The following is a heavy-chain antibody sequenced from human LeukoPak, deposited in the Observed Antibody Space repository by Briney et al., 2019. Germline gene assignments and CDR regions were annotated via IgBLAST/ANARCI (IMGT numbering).Heavy chain of an antibody. D-gene: IGHD3-10*01. Sequence: GGSLRLSCAASEFTFSIYAMHWVRQAPGKGLEWVSSITSSNSYIHYADSVKGRFTISRDNAKNSLYLQMNSLRAEDTAIYYCTRDQNFYGSGRGFDPWGQGTLVTVSS. CDR3: TRDQNFYGSGRGFDP. V-gene: IGHV3-21*01. CDR1: EFTFSIYA. J-gene: IGHJ5*02. CDR2: ITSSNSYI.